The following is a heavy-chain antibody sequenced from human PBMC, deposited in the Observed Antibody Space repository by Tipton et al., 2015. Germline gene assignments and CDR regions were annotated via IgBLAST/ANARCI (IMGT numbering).Heavy chain of an antibody. CDR3: AKTHGAYDWYLDH. CDR2: IHYSGST. D-gene: IGHD5-12*01. J-gene: IGHJ4*02. V-gene: IGHV4-39*07. CDR1: GGSISDTIYY. Sequence: TLSLTCSVSGGSISDTIYYWGWIRQPPGETLEWIGSIHYSGSTYYKPSLESRVTISVDTSKNQFSLNLRSVTAADTAVYFCAKTHGAYDWYLDHWGQGTLVTVSS.